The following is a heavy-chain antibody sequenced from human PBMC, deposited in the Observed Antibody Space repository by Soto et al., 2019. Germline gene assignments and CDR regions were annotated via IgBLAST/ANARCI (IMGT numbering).Heavy chain of an antibody. V-gene: IGHV4-59*01. D-gene: IGHD3-3*01. Sequence: SETLSLTCTVSGGSISSYYWSWIRQPPGKGLEWIGYIYYSGSTNYNPSLKSRVTISVDTSKNQFSLKLSSVTAADTAVYYCARTHDLEWLHYYMDVWGKGTTVTVSS. J-gene: IGHJ6*03. CDR3: ARTHDLEWLHYYMDV. CDR1: GGSISSYY. CDR2: IYYSGST.